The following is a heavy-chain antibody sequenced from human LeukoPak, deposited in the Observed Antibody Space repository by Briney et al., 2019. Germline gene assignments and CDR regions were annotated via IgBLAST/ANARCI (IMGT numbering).Heavy chain of an antibody. D-gene: IGHD3-3*01. V-gene: IGHV1-8*03. CDR1: GYTFTSYD. J-gene: IGHJ6*03. Sequence: ASVNVSCKASGYTFTSYDINWVRQAAGPGLQWMGWMNPNSGNTGYAQKFQGRVTITRNTSISTAYMELSSLRSEDTAVYYCARGGYYDFWSGYYSDIYYYYYMDVWGKGTTVTVSS. CDR3: ARGGYYDFWSGYYSDIYYYYYMDV. CDR2: MNPNSGNT.